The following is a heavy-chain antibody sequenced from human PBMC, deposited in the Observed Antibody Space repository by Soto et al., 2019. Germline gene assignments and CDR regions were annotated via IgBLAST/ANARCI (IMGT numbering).Heavy chain of an antibody. Sequence: QLQLQESGPGLVKPSETLSLTCTVSGGSISSSSYYWGWIRQPPGKGLEWIGSIYYSGSTYYNPSLKSRVTISVDTSKNQFSLKLSSVTAADTAVYYCASAASYYDFWSGSEWGPYFDYWGQGTLVTVSS. CDR1: GGSISSSSYY. D-gene: IGHD3-3*01. CDR3: ASAASYYDFWSGSEWGPYFDY. V-gene: IGHV4-39*01. J-gene: IGHJ4*02. CDR2: IYYSGST.